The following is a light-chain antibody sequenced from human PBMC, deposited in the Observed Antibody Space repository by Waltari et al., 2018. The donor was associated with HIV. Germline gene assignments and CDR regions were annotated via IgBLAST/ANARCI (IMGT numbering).Light chain of an antibody. J-gene: IGLJ3*02. Sequence: QSALTQPASVSGSPGPSITLPCPGTCSDVGGYNYVSWYQQHPGKAPKLMIFEVSNRPSGVSNRFSGSKSVNTASLTISGLQAEDEADYYCSSYTTRSTPDPNWVFGGGTKLTVL. CDR3: SSYTTRSTPDPNWV. CDR2: EVS. CDR1: CSDVGGYNY. V-gene: IGLV2-14*01.